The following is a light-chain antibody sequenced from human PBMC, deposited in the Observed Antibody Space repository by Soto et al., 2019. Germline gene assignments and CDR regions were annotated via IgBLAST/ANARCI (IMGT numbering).Light chain of an antibody. CDR2: KAS. Sequence: DIQMTQSPSTLSASAGDRVTITCRASQSISSGLAWYQQKPGKAPKLLIYKASSLESGVPSRFSGSGSGTEFTLTISSLQPDDFATYYCQQYNSYSRTFGQGTKVEIK. CDR3: QQYNSYSRT. J-gene: IGKJ1*01. V-gene: IGKV1-5*03. CDR1: QSISSG.